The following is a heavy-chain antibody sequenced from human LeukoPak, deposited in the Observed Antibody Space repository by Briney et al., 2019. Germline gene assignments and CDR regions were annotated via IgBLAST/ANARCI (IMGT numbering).Heavy chain of an antibody. V-gene: IGHV1-18*01. CDR1: GYSFTSYG. Sequence: GESLKISCKGSGYSFTSYGISWVRQAPGQGLEWMGWISAYNGNTNYAQKLQGRVTMTTDTSTSTAYMELRSLRSDDTAVYYCARDSDGYNPRAFDIWGQGTMVTVSS. CDR3: ARDSDGYNPRAFDI. J-gene: IGHJ3*02. D-gene: IGHD5-24*01. CDR2: ISAYNGNT.